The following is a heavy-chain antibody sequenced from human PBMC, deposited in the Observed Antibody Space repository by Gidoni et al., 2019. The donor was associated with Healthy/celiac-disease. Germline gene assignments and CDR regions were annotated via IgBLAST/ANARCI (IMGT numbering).Heavy chain of an antibody. J-gene: IGHJ5*02. V-gene: IGHV3-53*01. CDR3: ARGSSGLFDP. Sequence: EVQLVESGGGLIQPGRSLRLSCAASGFTVSSNSMSGVGQAPGKGLEWVSVIYSGGSTYYADSVKGRFTISRDNSKNTLYLQMNSLRAEDTAVYYCARGSSGLFDPWGQGTLVTVSS. D-gene: IGHD6-19*01. CDR1: GFTVSSNS. CDR2: IYSGGST.